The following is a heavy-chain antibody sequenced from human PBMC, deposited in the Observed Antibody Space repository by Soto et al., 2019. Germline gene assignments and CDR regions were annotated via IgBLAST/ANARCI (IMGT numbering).Heavy chain of an antibody. CDR1: GGSISSYY. CDR3: ARDKQQLGPYGMDV. CDR2: IYTSGST. Sequence: SETLSLTCTVSGGSISSYYWSWIRQPAGKGLEWIGRIYTSGSTNYNPSLKSRVTMSVDTSKNQFSLKLSSVTAADTAVYYCARDKQQLGPYGMDVWGQGTTVTVSS. D-gene: IGHD6-13*01. J-gene: IGHJ6*02. V-gene: IGHV4-4*07.